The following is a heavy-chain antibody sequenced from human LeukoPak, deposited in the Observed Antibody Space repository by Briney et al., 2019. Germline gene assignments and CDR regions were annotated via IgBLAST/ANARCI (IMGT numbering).Heavy chain of an antibody. V-gene: IGHV1-2*06. CDR1: GYTFTGYY. J-gene: IGHJ4*02. CDR3: AITYSSVAFDY. Sequence: ASVKVSCKASGYTFTGYYMHLVRQAPGQGLEWMGRINPNSGGTNYAQKFQGRVTMTRDTSISTAYMELSRLRSDDTAVYYCAITYSSVAFDYWGQGTLVTVSS. CDR2: INPNSGGT. D-gene: IGHD6-19*01.